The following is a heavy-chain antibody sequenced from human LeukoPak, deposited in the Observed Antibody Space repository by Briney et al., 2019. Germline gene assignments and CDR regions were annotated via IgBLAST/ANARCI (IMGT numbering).Heavy chain of an antibody. CDR3: ASSAVPSVLTRFDY. Sequence: PSEALPLTCTVSGGSIRHYYWNWVRQPPGKELEWIGHISYSGSTNYNPSLKSRVTISVDTSKNQFSLQLSSVTAADTAVYYCASSAVPSVLTRFDYWGQGTLVIVSS. D-gene: IGHD4/OR15-4a*01. V-gene: IGHV4-59*01. CDR1: GGSIRHYY. CDR2: ISYSGST. J-gene: IGHJ4*02.